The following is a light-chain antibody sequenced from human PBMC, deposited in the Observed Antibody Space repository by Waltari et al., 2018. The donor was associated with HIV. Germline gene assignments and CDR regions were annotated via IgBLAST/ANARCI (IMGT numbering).Light chain of an antibody. J-gene: IGLJ2*01. CDR1: SSDVGGYNY. CDR3: SSYTSSSTGVV. CDR2: DVS. V-gene: IGLV2-14*03. Sequence: QSALTQPASVSGSPGQSITISCTGTSSDVGGYNYVSWYQQHPGKAPKLMIYDVSNRPSWVANRCAGSKSGNTASLTISGLQAEDEADYYCSSYTSSSTGVVFGGGTKLTVL.